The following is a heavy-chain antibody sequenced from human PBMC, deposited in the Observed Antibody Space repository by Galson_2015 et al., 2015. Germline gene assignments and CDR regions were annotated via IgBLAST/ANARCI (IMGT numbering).Heavy chain of an antibody. D-gene: IGHD4-17*01. Sequence: SVKVSCKASGYTFTTYYLHWVRQAPGQGLEWMGMINPSGGGTRYAQKFQGRVTMTRDTSTSTVHMELSSLRSEDTAVYYCARSHGDFTGCFDQWGQGTLVSVSS. CDR1: GYTFTTYY. V-gene: IGHV1-46*01. J-gene: IGHJ4*02. CDR3: ARSHGDFTGCFDQ. CDR2: INPSGGGT.